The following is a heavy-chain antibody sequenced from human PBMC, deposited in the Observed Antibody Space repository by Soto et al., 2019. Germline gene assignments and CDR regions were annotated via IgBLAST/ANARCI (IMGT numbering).Heavy chain of an antibody. CDR3: ARGGYYDILTGYYNGEYYFDY. CDR1: GGSFSGYY. CDR2: INHSGST. D-gene: IGHD3-9*01. V-gene: IGHV4-34*01. J-gene: IGHJ4*02. Sequence: ETLSLTCAVYGGSFSGYYWSWIRQPPGKGLEWIGEINHSGSTNYNPSLKSRVTISVDTSKNQFSLKLSSVTAADTAVYYCARGGYYDILTGYYNGEYYFDYWGQGTLVTVSS.